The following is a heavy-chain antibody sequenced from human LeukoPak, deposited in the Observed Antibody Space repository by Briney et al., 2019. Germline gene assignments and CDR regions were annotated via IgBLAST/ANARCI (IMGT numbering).Heavy chain of an antibody. CDR1: GYTFTSCD. V-gene: IGHV1-8*01. CDR3: TRDMRGAAAADDAFDI. CDR2: MNPNSGDT. Sequence: ASVKVSCKASGYTFTSCDINWVRQATGQGLEWMGWMNPNSGDTGYAQNFQGRVTITRDTSISTAYMELSSLRSEDTAVCYCTRDMRGAAAADDAFDIWGQGTMVTVSS. D-gene: IGHD6-13*01. J-gene: IGHJ3*02.